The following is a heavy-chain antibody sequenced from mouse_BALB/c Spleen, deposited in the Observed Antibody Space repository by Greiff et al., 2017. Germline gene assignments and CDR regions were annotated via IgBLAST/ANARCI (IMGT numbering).Heavy chain of an antibody. Sequence: VHLVESGPGLVAPSQSLSITCTVSGFSLTSYGVHWVRQPPGKGLEWLGVIWAGGSTNYNSALMSRLSISKDNSKSQVFLKMNSLQTDDTAMYYCARDRYRYDGYAMDYWGQGTSVTVSS. J-gene: IGHJ4*01. D-gene: IGHD2-14*01. V-gene: IGHV2-9*02. CDR1: GFSLTSYG. CDR2: IWAGGST. CDR3: ARDRYRYDGYAMDY.